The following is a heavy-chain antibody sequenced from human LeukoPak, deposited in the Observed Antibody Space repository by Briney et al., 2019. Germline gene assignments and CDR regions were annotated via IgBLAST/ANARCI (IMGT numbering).Heavy chain of an antibody. CDR3: AKASGSPYYFDY. J-gene: IGHJ4*02. V-gene: IGHV3-74*01. Sequence: GGSLRLSCAASGFTFSNYWMHWVRQAPGKGLVWVSRIKGDGSNTGYADSVKGRFTISRDNAKNTLYLQMNSLRADDTAVYYCAKASGSPYYFDYWGQGTLVTVSS. CDR2: IKGDGSNT. D-gene: IGHD3-10*01. CDR1: GFTFSNYW.